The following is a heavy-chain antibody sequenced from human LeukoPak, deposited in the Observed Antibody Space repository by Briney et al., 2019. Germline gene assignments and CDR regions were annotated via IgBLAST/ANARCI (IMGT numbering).Heavy chain of an antibody. CDR2: IYTSGST. V-gene: IGHV4-4*07. D-gene: IGHD2-15*01. CDR3: ARDSRCSGGSCYVDY. Sequence: SETLSLTCTVSGGSISSYYWSWIRQPAGKGLEWMGRIYTSGSTNYNPSLKSRVTMSVDTSKNQFSLKLSSVTAADTAVYYCARDSRCSGGSCYVDYWGQGTLVTVSS. J-gene: IGHJ4*02. CDR1: GGSISSYY.